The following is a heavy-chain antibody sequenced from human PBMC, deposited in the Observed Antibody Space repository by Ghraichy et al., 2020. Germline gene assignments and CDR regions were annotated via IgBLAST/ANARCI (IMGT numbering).Heavy chain of an antibody. V-gene: IGHV1-18*01. J-gene: IGHJ4*02. CDR2: ISAHNGNT. Sequence: SGGRQAPGQGLEGMGWISAHNGNTNYAQNLQGRVTMTTDTSTSTAYMELRSLRSDDTAVYYCALLCIAPTGTPTYYFDYWGQGTLVTVSS. D-gene: IGHD6-13*01. CDR3: ALLCIAPTGTPTYYFDY.